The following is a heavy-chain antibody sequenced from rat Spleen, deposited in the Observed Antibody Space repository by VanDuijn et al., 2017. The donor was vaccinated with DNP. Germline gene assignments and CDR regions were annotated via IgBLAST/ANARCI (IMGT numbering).Heavy chain of an antibody. CDR2: IIYDGSST. CDR1: GFTFSDYA. D-gene: IGHD1-10*01. V-gene: IGHV5-7*01. J-gene: IGHJ2*01. Sequence: EVQLVESGGDLVQPGRSLKLSCAASGFTFSDYAMAWVRQSPKKGLEWVATIIYDGSSTYYRDSVKGRFTISRDNPKSTLSLQMDSLRSEDTATYYCARHGQQPHYFDYWGQGVMVTVSS. CDR3: ARHGQQPHYFDY.